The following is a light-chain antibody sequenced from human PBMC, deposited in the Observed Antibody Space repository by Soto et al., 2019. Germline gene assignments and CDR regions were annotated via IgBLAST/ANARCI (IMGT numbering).Light chain of an antibody. CDR1: SSDVGGYNY. CDR2: EVS. V-gene: IGLV2-14*01. Sequence: QSVLAQPASVSGSPGQSITISCTGTSSDVGGYNYVSWYQQHPGKAPKLMIYEVSNRPSGVSNRFSGSKSGNTASLTISGLQTEDEADHYCSSYTGSITYVFGTGTKVTVL. CDR3: SSYTGSITYV. J-gene: IGLJ1*01.